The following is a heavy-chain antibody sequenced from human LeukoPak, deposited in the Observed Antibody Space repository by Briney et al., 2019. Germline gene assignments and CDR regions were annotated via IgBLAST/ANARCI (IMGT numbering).Heavy chain of an antibody. CDR3: ARGGYRMVAATRYYFDY. V-gene: IGHV4-34*01. CDR1: GGSFSGYY. CDR2: INHSGST. J-gene: IGHJ4*02. D-gene: IGHD2-15*01. Sequence: SETLSLTCAVYGGSFSGYYWSWIRQPPGKGLEWIGEINHSGSTNYNPSLKSRVTISVDTSKNQFSLKLSSVTAADTAVYYCARGGYRMVAATRYYFDYWGQGTLVTVSS.